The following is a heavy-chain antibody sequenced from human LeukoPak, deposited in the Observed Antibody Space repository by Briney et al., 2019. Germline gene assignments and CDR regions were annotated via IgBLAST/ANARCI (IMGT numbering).Heavy chain of an antibody. J-gene: IGHJ6*02. CDR2: INSDGSIT. Sequence: GGSLRLSCAASGFTFTTYWMHWVRQAPGKGLVWVSHINSDGSITSYADSVKGRFTISRDNAENTLYLQMNSLRAEDTAVYYCARDCRPYCASSSYYNMDVWGQGTTVTVSS. CDR3: ARDCRPYCASSSYYNMDV. CDR1: GFTFTTYW. V-gene: IGHV3-74*01. D-gene: IGHD2-21*02.